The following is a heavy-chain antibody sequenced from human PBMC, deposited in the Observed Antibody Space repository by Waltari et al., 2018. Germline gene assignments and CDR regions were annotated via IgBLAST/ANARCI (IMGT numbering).Heavy chain of an antibody. D-gene: IGHD6-19*01. J-gene: IGHJ4*02. V-gene: IGHV3-30*18. CDR3: AKDVGSSGWGLLGY. CDR1: GFTFSSYG. Sequence: QVQLVESGGGVVQPGRSLRLSCAASGFTFSSYGMHWVRQAPGKGLEWVAVISYDGSNKYYADSVKGRFTISRDNSKNTLYLQMNSLRAEDTAVYYCAKDVGSSGWGLLGYWGQGTLVTVSS. CDR2: ISYDGSNK.